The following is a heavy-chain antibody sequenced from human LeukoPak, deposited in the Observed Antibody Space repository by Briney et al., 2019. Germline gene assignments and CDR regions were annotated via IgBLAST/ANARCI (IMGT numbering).Heavy chain of an antibody. V-gene: IGHV3-23*01. CDR2: ITGSGGST. D-gene: IGHD3-3*01. Sequence: PGGSQRLSCAASGFTFSSYAMSWVRQAPGKGLEWVSAITGSGGSTYYADSVKGRFTISRENSKNTLFLQMNRLRAEDTAVYYCTAYDFWSSFDYWGQGTLVTVSS. CDR1: GFTFSSYA. J-gene: IGHJ4*02. CDR3: TAYDFWSSFDY.